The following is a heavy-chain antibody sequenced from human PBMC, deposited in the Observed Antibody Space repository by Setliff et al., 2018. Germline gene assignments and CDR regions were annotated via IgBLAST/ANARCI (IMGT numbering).Heavy chain of an antibody. CDR2: SSTTGRYT. Sequence: PGGSLRLSCAASGFTSGAYWMNWVRQAPGKGLEWVSSSSTTGRYTFYADSVRGRFTISRDNAKNSLYLQMNSLRAEDSAVYYCARDGVFYAMDFWGQGTTVTVSS. D-gene: IGHD3-10*01. CDR3: ARDGVFYAMDF. CDR1: GFTSGAYW. V-gene: IGHV3-21*06. J-gene: IGHJ6*02.